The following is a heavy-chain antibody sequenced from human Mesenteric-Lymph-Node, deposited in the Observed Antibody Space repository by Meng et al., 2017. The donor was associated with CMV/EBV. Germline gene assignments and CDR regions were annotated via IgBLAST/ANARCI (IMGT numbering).Heavy chain of an antibody. D-gene: IGHD5-18*01. V-gene: IGHV3-48*04. Sequence: GESLKISCEASGFNFNTCGMNWVRQAPGKGLEWVSYISSSSDSILYTDSVKGRFTISRDNAKNSLYLEMNSLRAEDTAVYYCAKDLSFGYSSGVFDPWGQGTLVTVSS. CDR3: AKDLSFGYSSGVFDP. CDR2: ISSSSDSI. J-gene: IGHJ5*02. CDR1: GFNFNTCG.